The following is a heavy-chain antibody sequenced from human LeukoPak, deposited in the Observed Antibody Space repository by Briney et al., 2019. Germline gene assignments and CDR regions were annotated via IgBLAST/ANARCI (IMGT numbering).Heavy chain of an antibody. CDR2: IRYDGSNK. CDR3: ARSYYYDSSGYPPSAEYFQH. D-gene: IGHD3-22*01. CDR1: GFTFSSYG. Sequence: QPGGSLRLSCAASGFTFSSYGMHWVRQAPGKGLEWVAFIRYDGSNKYYADSVKGRFTISRDNSKNTLYLQMGSLRAEDMAVYYCARSYYYDSSGYPPSAEYFQHWGQGTLVTVSS. V-gene: IGHV3-30*02. J-gene: IGHJ1*01.